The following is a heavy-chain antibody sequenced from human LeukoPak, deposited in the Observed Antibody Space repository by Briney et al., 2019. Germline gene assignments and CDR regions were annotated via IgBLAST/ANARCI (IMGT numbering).Heavy chain of an antibody. J-gene: IGHJ4*02. CDR1: DYSISSGYY. D-gene: IGHD1-26*01. V-gene: IGHV4-38-2*02. CDR3: ASLRERSYYARGFDY. CDR2: IYHSGST. Sequence: PSETLSLTCTVSDYSISSGYYWGWIRQPPGKGLEWIGSIYHSGSTYYNPSLKSRVTISVDTSKNQFSLKLSSVTAADTAVYYCASLRERSYYARGFDYWGQGTLVTVSS.